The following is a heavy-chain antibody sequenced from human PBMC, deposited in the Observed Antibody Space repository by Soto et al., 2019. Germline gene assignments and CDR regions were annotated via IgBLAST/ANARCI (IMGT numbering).Heavy chain of an antibody. J-gene: IGHJ4*02. CDR2: INPSGGYT. Sequence: ASVKVSCKASGYTFSSYYMNWVRQAPGQGLEWLGIINPSGGYTTYAQRFLGRVTMTSDTSTSTVHMELGSLTSEDTAVYYCARGGGIVVVTATYDHCGQGTLVTVSS. D-gene: IGHD2-21*02. CDR3: ARGGGIVVVTATYDH. CDR1: GYTFSSYY. V-gene: IGHV1-46*03.